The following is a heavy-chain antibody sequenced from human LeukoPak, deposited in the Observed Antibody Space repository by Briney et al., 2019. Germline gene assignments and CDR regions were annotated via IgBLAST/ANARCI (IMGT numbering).Heavy chain of an antibody. V-gene: IGHV4-59*12. J-gene: IGHJ4*02. CDR3: ARKNIVAAYYFDY. CDR2: IYYSGST. CDR1: GGSISSYY. D-gene: IGHD5-12*01. Sequence: PSETLSLTCTVSGGSISSYYWSWIRQPPGKGLEWIGYIYYSGSTYYNPSLKSRVTISVDTSKNQFSLELSSVTAADTAVYYCARKNIVAAYYFDYWGQGTLVTVSS.